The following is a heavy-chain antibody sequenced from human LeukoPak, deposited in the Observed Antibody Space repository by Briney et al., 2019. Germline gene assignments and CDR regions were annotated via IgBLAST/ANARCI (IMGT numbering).Heavy chain of an antibody. CDR2: ISYDGNNK. D-gene: IGHD6-13*01. CDR3: ARSSSSWLNYDS. CDR1: GFTFTTYA. J-gene: IGHJ4*02. V-gene: IGHV3-30-3*01. Sequence: PGGSLRLSCAASGFTFTTYAMHWVRQAPGKGLKWVAVISYDGNNKYYADSVKGRFTISRDNSKNTLYLQMNSLRAEDSAVYWCARSSSSWLNYDSWGQGTLVTVSS.